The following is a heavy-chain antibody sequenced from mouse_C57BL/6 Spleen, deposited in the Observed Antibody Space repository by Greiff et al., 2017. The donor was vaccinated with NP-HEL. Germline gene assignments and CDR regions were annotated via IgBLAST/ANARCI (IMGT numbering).Heavy chain of an antibody. D-gene: IGHD2-2*01. Sequence: EVKLQQSGAELVRPGASVKLSCTASGFNIKDDYMHWVKQRPEQGLEWIGWIDPENGDTEYASKFQGKATITADTSSNTAYLQLSSLTSEDTAVYYCTTSYGYGGVWFAYWGQGTLVTVSA. J-gene: IGHJ3*01. V-gene: IGHV14-4*01. CDR2: IDPENGDT. CDR1: GFNIKDDY. CDR3: TTSYGYGGVWFAY.